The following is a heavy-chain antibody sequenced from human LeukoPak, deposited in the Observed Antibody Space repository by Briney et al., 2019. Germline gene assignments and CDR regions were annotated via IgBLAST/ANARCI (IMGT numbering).Heavy chain of an antibody. CDR2: IYYSGIT. CDR3: ARRAAYGIDS. CDR1: GGSISTYF. Sequence: PSETLSFTCTVSGGSISTYFWTWIRQPPGKGLEWIGYIYYSGITNYNPSLKSRVTMSLDTSKKQFSLKLSSVTAADTAVYYCARRAAYGIDSWGQGTLVTVSS. J-gene: IGHJ4*02. D-gene: IGHD4-17*01. V-gene: IGHV4-59*01.